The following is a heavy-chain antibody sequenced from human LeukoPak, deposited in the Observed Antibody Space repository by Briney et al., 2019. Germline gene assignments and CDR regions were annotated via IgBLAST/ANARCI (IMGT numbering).Heavy chain of an antibody. D-gene: IGHD5-12*01. J-gene: IGHJ4*02. V-gene: IGHV3-23*01. CDR1: GFTFSTYA. Sequence: PGGSLRLSCAASGFTFSTYAMNWVRQAPGKGLEWVSAISDTGSSTYYAESVKGRFTISRDNSKNTLYLQMNSLRSEDTAVYYCAREIPEYSGYGDFGGFPPYYFDYWGQGTLVTVSS. CDR2: ISDTGSST. CDR3: AREIPEYSGYGDFGGFPPYYFDY.